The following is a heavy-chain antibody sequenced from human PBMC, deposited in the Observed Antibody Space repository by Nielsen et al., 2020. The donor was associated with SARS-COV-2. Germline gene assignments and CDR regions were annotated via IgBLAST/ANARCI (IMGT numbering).Heavy chain of an antibody. J-gene: IGHJ6*02. V-gene: IGHV3-23*01. Sequence: GGSLRLSCAASGFPFVRYAMSWVRQAPGKGLEWVSSIGAIDGSTNYAESLRGRFTISRDNSKNALYLQIDSLRPEDTAVYYCAALGEMLLVLSYGMDVWGQGTTVSVSS. CDR3: AALGEMLLVLSYGMDV. D-gene: IGHD3-10*01. CDR2: IGAIDGST. CDR1: GFPFVRYA.